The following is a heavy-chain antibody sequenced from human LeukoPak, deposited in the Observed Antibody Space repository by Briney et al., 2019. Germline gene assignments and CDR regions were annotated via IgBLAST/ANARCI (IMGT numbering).Heavy chain of an antibody. CDR3: AKGPVGYSYGQPDNWFDP. Sequence: PGGSLRLSCAASGFTFDDYAMHWVRQAPGKGLEWVSGNSWNSGSIGYADSVKGRFTISRDNAKNSLYLQMNSLRAEDTALYYCAKGPVGYSYGQPDNWFDPWGQGTLVTVSS. CDR1: GFTFDDYA. V-gene: IGHV3-9*01. D-gene: IGHD5-18*01. CDR2: NSWNSGSI. J-gene: IGHJ5*02.